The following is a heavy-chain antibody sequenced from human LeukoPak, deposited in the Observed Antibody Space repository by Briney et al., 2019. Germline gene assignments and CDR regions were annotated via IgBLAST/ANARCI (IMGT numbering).Heavy chain of an antibody. CDR3: ARGIAVAGTRVNDY. J-gene: IGHJ4*02. V-gene: IGHV1-2*02. D-gene: IGHD6-19*01. CDR1: GYTFTSYG. Sequence: ASVKVSCKASGYTFTSYGISWVRQAPGQGLEWMGWINPNSGGTNYAQKFQGRVTMTRDTSISTAYMELSRLRSDDTAVYYCARGIAVAGTRVNDYWGQGTLVTVSS. CDR2: INPNSGGT.